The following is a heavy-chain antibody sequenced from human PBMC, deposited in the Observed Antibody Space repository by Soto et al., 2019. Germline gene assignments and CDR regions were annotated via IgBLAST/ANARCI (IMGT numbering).Heavy chain of an antibody. CDR2: ISGSGGST. CDR1: GFTFSSYA. V-gene: IGHV3-23*01. J-gene: IGHJ4*02. CDR3: AKGGVVVVVAAEGYFDY. D-gene: IGHD2-15*01. Sequence: EVQLLESGGGLVQPGGSLRLSCAASGFTFSSYAMSWVRQAPGKGLEWVSAISGSGGSTYYADSVKGRFTISRDNSKKTLYLQMNSLRAEDTAVYYCAKGGVVVVVAAEGYFDYWGQGTLVTVSS.